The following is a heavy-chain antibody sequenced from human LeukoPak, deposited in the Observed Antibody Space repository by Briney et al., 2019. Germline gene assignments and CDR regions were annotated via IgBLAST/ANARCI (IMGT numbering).Heavy chain of an antibody. Sequence: PGGSLRLSCAASGFTLNTNWMHWVRHAPGKGLVWVSRFKSDGSSPTYADSVKGRFTISRDNAKNTLYLEMNSLRAEDTAVHYCGTVGGDSSFWGQGTLVIVSS. CDR3: GTVGGDSSF. CDR2: FKSDGSSP. J-gene: IGHJ4*02. D-gene: IGHD3-22*01. CDR1: GFTLNTNW. V-gene: IGHV3-74*03.